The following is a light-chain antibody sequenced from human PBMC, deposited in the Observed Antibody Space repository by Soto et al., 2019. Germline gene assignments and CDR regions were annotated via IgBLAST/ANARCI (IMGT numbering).Light chain of an antibody. CDR2: GAS. CDR1: QNVGSN. J-gene: IGKJ2*01. CDR3: QHYNDWPPYT. Sequence: EIVMTQSPATLSVSPGERATLSCRASQNVGSNLAWYQQKPGQAPRLLIYGASTRATGFPARFSGSGSGTDFTLTISSLQSEDFAVYYCQHYNDWPPYTFGQGTKREIK. V-gene: IGKV3-15*01.